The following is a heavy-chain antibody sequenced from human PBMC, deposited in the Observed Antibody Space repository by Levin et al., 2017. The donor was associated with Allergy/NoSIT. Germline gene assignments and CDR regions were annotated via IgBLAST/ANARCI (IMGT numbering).Heavy chain of an antibody. CDR3: AKDRVGATSMGAFQH. J-gene: IGHJ1*01. D-gene: IGHD1-26*01. Sequence: GESLKISCAASGFTFSNYGLHWVRQAPGKGLAWVAVISNDGSNKYYADSVKGRFTISRDNSKNTLYLQMNSLRAEDTAVYYCAKDRVGATSMGAFQHWGQGTLVTVSS. V-gene: IGHV3-30*18. CDR2: ISNDGSNK. CDR1: GFTFSNYG.